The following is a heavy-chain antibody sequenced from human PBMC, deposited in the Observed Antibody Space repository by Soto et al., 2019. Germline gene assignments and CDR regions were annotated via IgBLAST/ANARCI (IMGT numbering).Heavy chain of an antibody. CDR3: ARHKTGIAVAGPGGFDY. Sequence: SETLSLTCTVSGGSISSGGYYWSWIRQHPGKGLEGIGYIYYSGSTYYNPSLKSRVTISVDTSKNQFSVKLSSVTAADTAVYYCARHKTGIAVAGPGGFDYWGQGTLVTVSS. D-gene: IGHD6-19*01. V-gene: IGHV4-31*03. CDR2: IYYSGST. J-gene: IGHJ4*02. CDR1: GGSISSGGYY.